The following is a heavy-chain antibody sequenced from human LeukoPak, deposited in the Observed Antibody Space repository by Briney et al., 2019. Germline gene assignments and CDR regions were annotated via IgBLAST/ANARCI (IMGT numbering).Heavy chain of an antibody. CDR3: ASGLRGTY. D-gene: IGHD1-1*01. CDR2: IGPDGSKK. V-gene: IGHV3-7*01. J-gene: IGHJ4*02. Sequence: GGSLRLSCAASGFTFGYYWMSWVRQAPGTGLWWVANIGPDGSKKYCPASVKGRFTIAKDNANTSRFLKMNSLRDEDTAVYYCASGLRGTYWGQGTLVTVSS. CDR1: GFTFGYYW.